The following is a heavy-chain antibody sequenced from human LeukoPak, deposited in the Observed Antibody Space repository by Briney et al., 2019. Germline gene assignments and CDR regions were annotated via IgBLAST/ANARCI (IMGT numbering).Heavy chain of an antibody. J-gene: IGHJ4*02. CDR2: ITYNGGST. CDR1: GFTFSTSA. Sequence: PGGPLRLSCSASGFTFSTSAMHWVRQAPGKGLEYVSFITYNGGSTYNADSVKGRFTISRDNSRNTLYLQMSSLRAEDTAVYHCVKDGGMATIFDFWGQGTLVTVSS. V-gene: IGHV3-64D*09. CDR3: VKDGGMATIFDF. D-gene: IGHD5-24*01.